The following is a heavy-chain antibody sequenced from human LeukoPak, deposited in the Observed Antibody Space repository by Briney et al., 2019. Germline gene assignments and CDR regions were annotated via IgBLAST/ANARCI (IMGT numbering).Heavy chain of an antibody. CDR1: GFTFSSYE. CDR2: ISSSGSTI. V-gene: IGHV3-48*03. J-gene: IGHJ6*04. D-gene: IGHD5-12*01. CDR3: ARVEDSGYGGDYYYGMDV. Sequence: PGGSLRLSCAASGFTFSSYEMNWVRQAPGKGLEWVSYISSSGSTIYYADSVKGRFTISRDNAKNSLYLQMNSLRAEDTAVYYCARVEDSGYGGDYYYGMDVWGKGTTVTVSS.